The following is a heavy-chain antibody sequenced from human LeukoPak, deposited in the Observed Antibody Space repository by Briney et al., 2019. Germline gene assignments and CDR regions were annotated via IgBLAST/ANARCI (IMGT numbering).Heavy chain of an antibody. CDR3: GRDRNYYEYFEY. Sequence: GGSLRLSCVGSGFTFSSYWMSWVRQAPGKGLEWVANIKGDGSEKYYVDSVKGRVTISRDNAKKSLYLQMNSLRAEDTAVYYCGRDRNYYEYFEYWGQGTLVTV. V-gene: IGHV3-7*04. D-gene: IGHD3-22*01. CDR2: IKGDGSEK. CDR1: GFTFSSYW. J-gene: IGHJ4*02.